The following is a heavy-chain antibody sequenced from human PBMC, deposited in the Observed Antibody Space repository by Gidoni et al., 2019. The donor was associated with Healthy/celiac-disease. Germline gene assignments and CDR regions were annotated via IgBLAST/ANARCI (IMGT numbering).Heavy chain of an antibody. Sequence: QVQPVESGGGVVQPGRSLRLPCAASGLTFRSYGMHWVRQAPGKGLEWVAVISYDGSNKYYADSVKGRFTISRDNSKNTLYLQMNSLRAEDTAVYYCAKEFRRMVRFLEWLTGNGMDVWGQGTTVTVSS. CDR3: AKEFRRMVRFLEWLTGNGMDV. V-gene: IGHV3-30*18. D-gene: IGHD3-3*01. CDR2: ISYDGSNK. J-gene: IGHJ6*02. CDR1: GLTFRSYG.